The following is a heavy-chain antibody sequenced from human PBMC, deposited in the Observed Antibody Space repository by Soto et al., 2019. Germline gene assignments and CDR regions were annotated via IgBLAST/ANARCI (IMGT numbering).Heavy chain of an antibody. J-gene: IGHJ4*02. CDR1: GFTFSSYA. CDR2: ISGSGGST. D-gene: IGHD2-8*01. CDR3: AKDHGQYCTNGVCYPFDY. V-gene: IGHV3-23*01. Sequence: EVQLLESGGGLVQPGGSLRLSCAASGFTFSSYAMSWVRQAPGKGLEWVSAISGSGGSTYYADSVKGRFTISRDNSKNTLYLQMNSLRAEDTAVYYCAKDHGQYCTNGVCYPFDYWGQGTLVTVSS.